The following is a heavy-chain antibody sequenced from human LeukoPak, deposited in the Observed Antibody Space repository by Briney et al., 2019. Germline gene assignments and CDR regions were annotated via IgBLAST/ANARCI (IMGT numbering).Heavy chain of an antibody. V-gene: IGHV4-39*01. CDR3: ARHSWQGDDY. D-gene: IGHD2-21*02. J-gene: IGHJ4*02. Sequence: SETLSLTCTVSGGSISSSSYYWGWIRQPPGKGLEWIGSIYYSGSTYYNPSLKSRVTISVDTSKNQFSLKLSSVTAADTAVYYGARHSWQGDDYWGQGTLVTVSS. CDR2: IYYSGST. CDR1: GGSISSSSYY.